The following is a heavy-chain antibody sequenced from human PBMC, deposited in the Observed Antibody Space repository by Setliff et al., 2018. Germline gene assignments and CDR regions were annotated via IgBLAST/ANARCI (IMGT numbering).Heavy chain of an antibody. CDR1: GYTFTYFG. D-gene: IGHD3-9*01. CDR2: ISGHNGET. V-gene: IGHV1-18*01. CDR3: AKEPAISLTEAIRRSYYDYALDV. Sequence: ASVKVSCKASGYTFTYFGVSWLRLAPGQGLEWMGWISGHNGETIIEPKFQGRVALTTDTGSDTAHMELRNLRSDDAATYYCAKEPAISLTEAIRRSYYDYALDVWGQGTTVTVSS. J-gene: IGHJ6*02.